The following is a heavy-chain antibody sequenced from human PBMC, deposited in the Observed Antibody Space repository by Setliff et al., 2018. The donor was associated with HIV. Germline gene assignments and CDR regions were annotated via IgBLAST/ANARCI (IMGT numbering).Heavy chain of an antibody. D-gene: IGHD2-8*01. Sequence: GGSLRLSCAASGFIFTHYEMNWVRQTPGKGLEWVAYITRSGNNVFYAHSVKGRFTISRDNAKNTLYLQMNSLRAEDTAVYYCARGPCTNGVCSYFDYWGQGTLVTVSS. J-gene: IGHJ4*02. CDR1: GFIFTHYE. CDR2: ITRSGNNV. CDR3: ARGPCTNGVCSYFDY. V-gene: IGHV3-48*03.